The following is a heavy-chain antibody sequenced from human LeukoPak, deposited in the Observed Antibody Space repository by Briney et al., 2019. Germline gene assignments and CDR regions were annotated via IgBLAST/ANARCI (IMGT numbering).Heavy chain of an antibody. CDR1: GGTFSSYA. Sequence: SVKVSCKASGGTFSSYAISWVRQAPGQGLEWMGGIIPIFGTANYAQKFQGRVTITTDESTSTAYMELSSLRSEDTAVYYCASDTNFTMTTVTPGGYFDYWGQGTLVTVSS. CDR2: IIPIFGTA. J-gene: IGHJ4*03. D-gene: IGHD4-17*01. V-gene: IGHV1-69*05. CDR3: ASDTNFTMTTVTPGGYFDY.